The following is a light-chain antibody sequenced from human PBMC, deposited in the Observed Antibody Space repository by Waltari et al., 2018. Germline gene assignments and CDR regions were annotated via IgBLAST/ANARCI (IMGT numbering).Light chain of an antibody. Sequence: QSVLTQPPSVSGAPGQRVTISCTGSRSNIGAHYDVHWYQQLPGTAPKLLIFGNTHRPSGFPARFSGSKSGTSATLAITGLQAEDEADYYCQCYDTSGNGFWVFGGGTKLTVL. J-gene: IGLJ3*02. CDR2: GNT. CDR3: QCYDTSGNGFWV. V-gene: IGLV1-40*01. CDR1: RSNIGAHYD.